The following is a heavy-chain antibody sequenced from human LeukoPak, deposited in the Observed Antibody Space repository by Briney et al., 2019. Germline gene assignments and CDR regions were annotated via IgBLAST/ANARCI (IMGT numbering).Heavy chain of an antibody. CDR1: GGSISSGDYY. CDR3: AREEGEHYYDSSAYSSWFDP. V-gene: IGHV4-30-4*02. CDR2: IYYSGST. Sequence: SETLSLTCTVSGGSISSGDYYWSWIRQPPGKGLEWIGYIYYSGSTYYNPSLRSRVTISVDTSKSQFSLKLSSVTAADTAVYYCAREEGEHYYDSSAYSSWFDPWGQGTLVTVSS. D-gene: IGHD3-22*01. J-gene: IGHJ5*02.